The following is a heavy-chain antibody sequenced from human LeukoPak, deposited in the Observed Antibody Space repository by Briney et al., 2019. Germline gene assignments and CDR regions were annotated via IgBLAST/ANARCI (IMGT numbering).Heavy chain of an antibody. CDR1: GYTFTDYY. Sequence: VASVNVSCKASGYTFTDYYMHWVRQAPGQGLEWMGWISPNSGGTNYAQNFQGAITMTRDTSITTVYMEVSRLRSDDTAVYYCARSPLTGTGVHFDYWGQGTLVTVSS. D-gene: IGHD3-9*01. CDR3: ARSPLTGTGVHFDY. J-gene: IGHJ4*02. V-gene: IGHV1-2*02. CDR2: ISPNSGGT.